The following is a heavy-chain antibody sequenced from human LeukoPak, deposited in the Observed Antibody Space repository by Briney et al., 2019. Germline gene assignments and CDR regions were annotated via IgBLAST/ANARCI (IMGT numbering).Heavy chain of an antibody. D-gene: IGHD6-13*01. J-gene: IGHJ6*02. V-gene: IGHV4-34*01. Sequence: PSETLSLTCAVYGGSFSDYYWSWIRQPPGKGLEWIGEINHSGSTNYNPSLKSRVTIPVDMSKNQFSLKVSSVTAADTAVYYCARGPLAAAGTLTYYYYGMDVWGQGTTVTVSS. CDR1: GGSFSDYY. CDR2: INHSGST. CDR3: ARGPLAAAGTLTYYYYGMDV.